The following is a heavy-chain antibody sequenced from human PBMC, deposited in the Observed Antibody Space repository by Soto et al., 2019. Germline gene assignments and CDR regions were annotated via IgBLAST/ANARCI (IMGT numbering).Heavy chain of an antibody. CDR3: ARLIAAAESYYYYGMDV. CDR1: GYSFTSYW. V-gene: IGHV5-51*01. J-gene: IGHJ6*02. D-gene: IGHD6-13*01. Sequence: GESLKISCKGSGYSFTSYWIGWVRQMPGKGLGWMGIIYPGDSDTRYSPSFQGQVTISADKSISTAYLQWSSLKASDTAMYYCARLIAAAESYYYYGMDVWGQGTTVTVSS. CDR2: IYPGDSDT.